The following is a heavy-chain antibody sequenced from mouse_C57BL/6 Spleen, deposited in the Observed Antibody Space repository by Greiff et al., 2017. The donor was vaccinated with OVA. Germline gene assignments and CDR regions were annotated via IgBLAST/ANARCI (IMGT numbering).Heavy chain of an antibody. CDR1: GYAFSSSW. CDR2: IYPGDGDT. V-gene: IGHV1-82*01. D-gene: IGHD1-1*01. J-gene: IGHJ2*01. CDR3: ARTRYGSRYVAGGTGYYLEY. Sequence: VQLQQSGPELVKPGASVKISCKASGYAFSSSWMNWVKQLPGKGLEWIGRIYPGDGDTNYNGKFKGKATLTADKSSSTAYMQLISLTSEDSAVYFCARTRYGSRYVAGGTGYYLEYWGQGTTLTVTS.